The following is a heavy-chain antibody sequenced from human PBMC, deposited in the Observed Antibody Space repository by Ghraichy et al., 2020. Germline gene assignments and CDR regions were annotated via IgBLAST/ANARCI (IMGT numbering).Heavy chain of an antibody. D-gene: IGHD3-10*01. J-gene: IGHJ5*02. CDR1: GGSISSSSYY. CDR2: IYYSGST. Sequence: SETLSLTCTVSGGSISSSSYYWGWIRQPPGKGLEWIGSIYYSGSTYYNPSLKSRVTISVDTSKNQFSLKLSSVTAADTAVYYCARHAKDYYGSGSYQQVNLFDPRGQGTLVNVSS. V-gene: IGHV4-39*01. CDR3: ARHAKDYYGSGSYQQVNLFDP.